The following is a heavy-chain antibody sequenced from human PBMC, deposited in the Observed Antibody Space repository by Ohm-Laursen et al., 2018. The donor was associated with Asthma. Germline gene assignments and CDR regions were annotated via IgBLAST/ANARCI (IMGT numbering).Heavy chain of an antibody. CDR3: AKVLYSSGWDLDY. V-gene: IGHV3-30*18. CDR2: ISSDGSNK. J-gene: IGHJ4*02. Sequence: SLRLSCAASGFTFSDYGMHWVRQAPGKGLEWVAIISSDGSNKFHAESVKGRITPSRDNSKNTLYLEMNSLRAEDTAVYYCAKVLYSSGWDLDYWGQGTLVTVSS. CDR1: GFTFSDYG. D-gene: IGHD6-19*01.